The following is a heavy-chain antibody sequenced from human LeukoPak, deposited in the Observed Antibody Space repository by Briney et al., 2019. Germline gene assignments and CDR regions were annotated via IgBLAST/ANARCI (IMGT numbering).Heavy chain of an antibody. CDR1: GYTFTSYG. Sequence: ASVKVSCKASGYTFTSYGISWVRQAPGQGLEWMGWISAYNGNTNYAQKLQGRVTMTTDTSTSTAYMELRSLRSDDTPVYYCARGGALGLGELWGGGGFYYFDYWGQGTLVTVSS. CDR3: ARGGALGLGELWGGGGFYYFDY. J-gene: IGHJ4*02. CDR2: ISAYNGNT. V-gene: IGHV1-18*01. D-gene: IGHD3-16*01.